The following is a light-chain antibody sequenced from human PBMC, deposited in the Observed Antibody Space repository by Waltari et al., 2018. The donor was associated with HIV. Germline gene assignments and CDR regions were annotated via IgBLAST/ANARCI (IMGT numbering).Light chain of an antibody. CDR2: NTD. V-gene: IGLV8-61*01. J-gene: IGLJ3*02. Sequence: QTVVTQEPSFSVSPGGTITLTCGWSSGSVSSAYYPSWYQQTTGQPSRTLPYNTDTRSSGVPDRFSGSIVGNKAALTITGAQSEDESDYYCLLYMASGRVFGGGTRLTVL. CDR3: LLYMASGRV. CDR1: SGSVSSAYY.